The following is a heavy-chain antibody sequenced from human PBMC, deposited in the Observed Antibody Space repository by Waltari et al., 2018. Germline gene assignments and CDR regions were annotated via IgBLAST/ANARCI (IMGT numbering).Heavy chain of an antibody. D-gene: IGHD1-26*01. CDR2: CYPGDPAT. V-gene: IGHV5-51*01. CDR1: GYSFTSYW. CDR3: ASCIKNGGSYPDAFDI. Sequence: EVQLVQSGAEVKKPGESLKISCKGSGYSFTSYWIGWVRQMPGKGLEWRVICYPGDPATRYTPAFQGKDTISADKSISTAYLQWSSLKASDTAMYYCASCIKNGGSYPDAFDIWGQGTMVTVSS. J-gene: IGHJ3*02.